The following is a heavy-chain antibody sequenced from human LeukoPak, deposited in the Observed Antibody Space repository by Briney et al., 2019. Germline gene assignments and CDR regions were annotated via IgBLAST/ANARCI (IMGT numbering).Heavy chain of an antibody. CDR3: ARGVRSSGWYVGYYYYYYMDV. CDR2: INHSGST. CDR1: SGSFSGYY. V-gene: IGHV4-34*01. J-gene: IGHJ6*03. Sequence: SETLSLTCAVYSGSFSGYYWSWIRQPPGKGLEWIGEINHSGSTNYNPSLKSRVTISVDTSKNQFSLKLSSVTAADTAVYYCARGVRSSGWYVGYYYYYYMDVWGKGTTVTISS. D-gene: IGHD6-19*01.